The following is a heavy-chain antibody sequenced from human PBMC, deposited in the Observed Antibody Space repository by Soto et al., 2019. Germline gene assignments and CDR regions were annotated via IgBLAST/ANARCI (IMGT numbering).Heavy chain of an antibody. CDR1: GGSISSYY. V-gene: IGHV4-59*01. D-gene: IGHD4-17*01. CDR3: ARDYGGSFDY. J-gene: IGHJ4*02. Sequence: QVQLQESGPGLVKPSETLSLTCTVSGGSISSYYWSWIRQPPGKGLEWIGYIYYSGSTNYNPSLKSRVPRSVDTAKNQFSLKLSSVTAADTAVYYCARDYGGSFDYWGQGTLGTVSS. CDR2: IYYSGST.